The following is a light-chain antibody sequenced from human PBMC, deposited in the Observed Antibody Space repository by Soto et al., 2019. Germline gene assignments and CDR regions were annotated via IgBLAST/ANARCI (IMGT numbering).Light chain of an antibody. CDR3: VAWDDSLNGPL. V-gene: IGLV1-44*01. CDR1: SSNIGSNT. Sequence: QSVLTQPPSASGTPGQVVTISCSGSSSNIGSNTVNWYQHLPGTAPKLLIYTDSLRPSGVPGRFTAFKSGTSASLAISGLQSEDEADYYCVAWDDSLNGPLFGGGTKLTGL. J-gene: IGLJ2*01. CDR2: TDS.